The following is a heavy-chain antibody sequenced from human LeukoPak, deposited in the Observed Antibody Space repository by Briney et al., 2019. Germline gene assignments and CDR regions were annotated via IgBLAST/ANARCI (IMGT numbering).Heavy chain of an antibody. J-gene: IGHJ4*02. CDR3: AKHNIVVVVAAPFDY. CDR2: ISGSGGST. D-gene: IGHD2-15*01. V-gene: IGHV3-23*01. CDR1: GFTFSSYA. Sequence: GRSLRLSCAASGFTFSSYAMSWVRQAPGKGLEWVSAISGSGGSTYYADSVKGRFTISRDNSKNTLYLQMNSLRAEDTAVYYCAKHNIVVVVAAPFDYWGQGTLVTVSS.